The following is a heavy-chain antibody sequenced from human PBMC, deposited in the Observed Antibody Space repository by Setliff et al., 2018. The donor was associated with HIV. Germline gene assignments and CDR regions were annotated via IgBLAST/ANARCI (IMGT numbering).Heavy chain of an antibody. D-gene: IGHD2-8*01. CDR2: IYSNGNT. V-gene: IGHV4-61*02. CDR3: ARESPDGLDY. CDR1: GGSISSRSYY. J-gene: IGHJ4*02. Sequence: SETLSLTCTVSGGSISSRSYYWSWLRQPAGKGLELIGRIYSNGNTDYNPSLKSRVTISEDTSKNQSSLKVSSVTAADTAMYFCARESPDGLDYWGQGTLVTVSS.